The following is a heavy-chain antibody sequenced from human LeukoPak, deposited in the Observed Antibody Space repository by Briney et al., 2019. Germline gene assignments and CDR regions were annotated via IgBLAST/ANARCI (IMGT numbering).Heavy chain of an antibody. CDR3: ARTPTSLDIVVVPAAKGGWFDP. CDR1: GYTFTSYG. Sequence: ASVKVSCKASGYTFTSYGISWVRQAPGQGLEWMGWISAYNGNTDYAQKLQGRVTMTTDTSTSTAYMELRSLRSDDTAVYYCARTPTSLDIVVVPAAKGGWFDPWGQGTLVTVSS. D-gene: IGHD2-2*03. V-gene: IGHV1-18*01. J-gene: IGHJ5*02. CDR2: ISAYNGNT.